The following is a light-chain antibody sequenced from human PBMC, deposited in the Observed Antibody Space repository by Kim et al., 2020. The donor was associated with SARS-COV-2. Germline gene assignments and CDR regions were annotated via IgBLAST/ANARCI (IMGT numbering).Light chain of an antibody. CDR2: GAS. J-gene: IGKJ4*01. Sequence: SPGERPTLACRASQSVGSSYLAWYQQKPGQAPRLLIYGASSRATGIPDRFSGSGSGTDFTLTISRLEPEDFAVYYCQQYGSSPRTFGGGTKVDIK. CDR1: QSVGSSY. V-gene: IGKV3-20*01. CDR3: QQYGSSPRT.